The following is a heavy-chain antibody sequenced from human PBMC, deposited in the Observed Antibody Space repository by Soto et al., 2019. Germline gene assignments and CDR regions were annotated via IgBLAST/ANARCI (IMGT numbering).Heavy chain of an antibody. D-gene: IGHD1-26*01. Sequence: EVQLLECVGALVQPGRSLRLSCAASGFTFSFCAMNWVRQAPGKGLEWVSSTRGSGGDTYYADSVRGRFTISRDNSKNTLYLQMNSLRVEDTAVYYCVKGHSHSYYYFDYWGQGTLVTVSS. CDR1: GFTFSFCA. CDR2: TRGSGGDT. J-gene: IGHJ4*02. V-gene: IGHV3-23*01. CDR3: VKGHSHSYYYFDY.